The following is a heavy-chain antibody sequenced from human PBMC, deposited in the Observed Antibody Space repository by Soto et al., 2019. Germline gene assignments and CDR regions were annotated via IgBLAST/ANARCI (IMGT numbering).Heavy chain of an antibody. CDR3: ARAFWFGESYYFDY. J-gene: IGHJ4*01. Sequence: SETLSLTCNVSGGSIRSYYWSWIRQPPGKGLEWIGYIFDNGDTNYNPSLKSRVTISIDTSKNQFSLKLSSVTAADTAVYFCARAFWFGESYYFDYWGHGTLVPVSS. CDR1: GGSIRSYY. D-gene: IGHD3-10*01. V-gene: IGHV4-59*01. CDR2: IFDNGDT.